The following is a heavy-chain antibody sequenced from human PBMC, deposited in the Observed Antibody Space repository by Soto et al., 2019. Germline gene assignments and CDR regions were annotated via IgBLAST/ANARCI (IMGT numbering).Heavy chain of an antibody. CDR2: IIHTGST. CDR3: ARVGQPPSDY. J-gene: IGHJ4*02. D-gene: IGHD2-2*01. CDR1: RGSFSGYY. Sequence: SETLSLTCAVSRGSFSGYYWSWVRQFPGKGLEWIGEIIHTGSTNYNPSLKSRVTMSIDTTKKEISLKLSSVTAAATAVYYCARVGQPPSDYWGQGTLVTVS. V-gene: IGHV4-34*12.